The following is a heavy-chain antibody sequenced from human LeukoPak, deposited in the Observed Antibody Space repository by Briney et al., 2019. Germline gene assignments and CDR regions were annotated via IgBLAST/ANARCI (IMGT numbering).Heavy chain of an antibody. D-gene: IGHD3-10*01. CDR1: GFTFSSYG. J-gene: IGHJ4*02. V-gene: IGHV3-30*02. CDR3: ARDTHLSYAAGFDC. Sequence: GGSLGLSCAASGFTFSSYGMHWVRQAPGKGLEWVAFIRYDGSNKYYADSVKGRFTISRDNSKNTLYLQVNSLRAEDTALYYCARDTHLSYAAGFDCWGPGTLVTVSS. CDR2: IRYDGSNK.